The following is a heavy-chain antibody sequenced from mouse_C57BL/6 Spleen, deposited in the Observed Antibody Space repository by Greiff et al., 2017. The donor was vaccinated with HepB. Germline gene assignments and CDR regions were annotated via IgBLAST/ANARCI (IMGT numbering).Heavy chain of an antibody. CDR3: ARRSITTVVFDY. CDR1: GYAFSSSW. CDR2: IYPGDGDT. J-gene: IGHJ2*01. D-gene: IGHD1-1*01. Sequence: VQLQQSGPELVKPGASVKISCKASGYAFSSSWMNWVKQRPGKGLEWIGRIYPGDGDTNYNGKFKGKATLTADKSSSTAYMQLSSLTSEDSAVYFFARRSITTVVFDYWGQGTTLTVSS. V-gene: IGHV1-82*01.